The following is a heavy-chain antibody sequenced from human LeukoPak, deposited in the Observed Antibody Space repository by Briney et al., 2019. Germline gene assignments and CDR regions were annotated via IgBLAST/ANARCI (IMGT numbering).Heavy chain of an antibody. CDR3: AQYSYGLNYFDY. Sequence: SVKVSCKASGGTFSSYAISWVRQAPGQGLEWMGGIIPIFGTANYAQKFQGRVTITADESTSTAYMELSSLRSEDTAVYYCAQYSYGLNYFDYWGQGTPVTVSS. V-gene: IGHV1-69*01. D-gene: IGHD5-18*01. J-gene: IGHJ4*02. CDR1: GGTFSSYA. CDR2: IIPIFGTA.